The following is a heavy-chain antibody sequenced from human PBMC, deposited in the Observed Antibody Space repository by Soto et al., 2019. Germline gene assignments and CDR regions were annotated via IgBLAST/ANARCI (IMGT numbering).Heavy chain of an antibody. CDR2: ISSSSSYI. CDR1: GFTFSSYS. V-gene: IGHV3-21*01. D-gene: IGHD2-15*01. CDR3: ARDLTGSYCSGGSCRYYFDY. J-gene: IGHJ4*02. Sequence: GESLKISCAASGFTFSSYSMNWVRQAPGKGLEWVSSISSSSSYIYYADSVKGRFTISRDNAKNSLYLQMNSLRAEDTAVYYCARDLTGSYCSGGSCRYYFDYWGQGTLVTVSS.